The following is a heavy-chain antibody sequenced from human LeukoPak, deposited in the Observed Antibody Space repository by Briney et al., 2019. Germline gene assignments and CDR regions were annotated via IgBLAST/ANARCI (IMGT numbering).Heavy chain of an antibody. V-gene: IGHV3-23*01. CDR3: AKGQRQWLTSGP. CDR2: ISGGGGST. D-gene: IGHD6-19*01. Sequence: GGSLRLSCAASLFTFSSYAMSWVRQAPGKGLEWVSGISGGGGSTFYADSGKGRFTISRDNSKNPPYLQMNSLRAEDTAVYYCAKGQRQWLTSGPWGQGTLVTVSS. CDR1: LFTFSSYA. J-gene: IGHJ5*02.